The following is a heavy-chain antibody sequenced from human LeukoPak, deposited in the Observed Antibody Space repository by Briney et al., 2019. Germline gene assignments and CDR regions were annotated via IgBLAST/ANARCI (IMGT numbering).Heavy chain of an antibody. J-gene: IGHJ4*02. CDR1: GGSFSGYY. D-gene: IGHD3-3*01. CDR2: INHSGST. Sequence: PSETLSLTCAVYGGSFSGYYWSWIRQPPGKGLEWIGEINHSGSTNYNPSLKSRVTISVDTSKNQFSLKLSSVTAADTAVYYCARGNSDYDFWSGYYTGIYFDYWGQGTLVTVSS. CDR3: ARGNSDYDFWSGYYTGIYFDY. V-gene: IGHV4-34*01.